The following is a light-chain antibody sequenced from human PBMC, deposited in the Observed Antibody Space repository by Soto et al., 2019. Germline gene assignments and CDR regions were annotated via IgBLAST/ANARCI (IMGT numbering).Light chain of an antibody. CDR1: QSISNW. CDR2: KAS. CDR3: QQYDTDRT. V-gene: IGKV1-5*03. J-gene: IGKJ1*01. Sequence: DIQMTQSPSTLSASVGDRVTITCRASQSISNWLAWYQQKPGKAPKLLIYKASSLQGGVPSRFSGSGSGTEFTLTLSSLQPDDFATYYCQQYDTDRTFGQGTKVEIK.